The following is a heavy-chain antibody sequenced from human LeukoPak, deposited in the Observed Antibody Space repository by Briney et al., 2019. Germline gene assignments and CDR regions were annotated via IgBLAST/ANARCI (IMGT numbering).Heavy chain of an antibody. CDR3: ASGYSYGYYFDY. D-gene: IGHD5-18*01. CDR1: GFTFSSYA. Sequence: PGGSLRLSCAASGFTFSSYAMSWVRQAPGKGLEWVSAISGSGGSTYYADSVKGRFTISRDNSKNTLYLQMNSLRAEDTAVYYCASGYSYGYYFDYWGQGPLVTVSA. CDR2: ISGSGGST. J-gene: IGHJ4*02. V-gene: IGHV3-23*01.